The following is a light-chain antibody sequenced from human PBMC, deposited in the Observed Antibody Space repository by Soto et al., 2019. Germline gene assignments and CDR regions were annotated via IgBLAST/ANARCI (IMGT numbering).Light chain of an antibody. J-gene: IGLJ2*01. V-gene: IGLV2-23*01. CDR3: SSYAGRVV. CDR1: SSDVGNYNL. CDR2: EGT. Sequence: QSALTQPASVSGSPGQSITISCTGTSSDVGNYNLVSWYQQHPGKAPKLMIYEGTNRPSGVSNRFSGSKSGNTASLTISGLHAEDEAHYYCSSYAGRVVFGGGTKLTVL.